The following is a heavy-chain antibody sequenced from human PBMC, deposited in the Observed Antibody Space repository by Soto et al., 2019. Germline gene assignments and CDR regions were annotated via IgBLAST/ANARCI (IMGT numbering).Heavy chain of an antibody. V-gene: IGHV4-39*01. CDR3: ARDDSSDAYYYYGMDV. J-gene: IGHJ6*01. CDR1: GGSISSSSYY. D-gene: IGHD3-22*01. Sequence: SETLSLTCTVSGGSISSSSYYWGWIRQPPGKGLEWIGSIYYSGSTYYNPSLKSRVTISVDTSKNQFSLKLSSVTAADTAVYYCARDDSSDAYYYYGMDVWGQGTTVTVSS. CDR2: IYYSGST.